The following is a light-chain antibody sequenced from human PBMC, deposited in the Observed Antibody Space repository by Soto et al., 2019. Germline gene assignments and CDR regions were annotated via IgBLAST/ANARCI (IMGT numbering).Light chain of an antibody. V-gene: IGLV2-14*01. CDR2: DVS. Sequence: QSVLTQPASVSGSPGQSITISCTGTSSDVGGYNYVSWHQQHPGKVPKLMIYDVSSRPSGVSNRFSGSKSGNTASLTISGLQAEDEADYYCSPYTSSSTHVFGSGTKVTVL. J-gene: IGLJ1*01. CDR1: SSDVGGYNY. CDR3: SPYTSSSTHV.